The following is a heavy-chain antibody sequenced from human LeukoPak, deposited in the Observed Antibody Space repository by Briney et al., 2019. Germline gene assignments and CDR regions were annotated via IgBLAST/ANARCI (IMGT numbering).Heavy chain of an antibody. CDR3: ARQVTQLELRGSYWYFDL. J-gene: IGHJ2*01. V-gene: IGHV4-39*01. D-gene: IGHD1-1*01. Sequence: SETLSLTCTVSGGSISSRTYCWGWIRQPPGKGLEWIGSISYDGSTFYNPSLRSRVTVFVDTSKNQFALNMNSVTALDTAVYYCARQVTQLELRGSYWYFDLWGRGTLVTVSS. CDR1: GGSISSRTYC. CDR2: ISYDGST.